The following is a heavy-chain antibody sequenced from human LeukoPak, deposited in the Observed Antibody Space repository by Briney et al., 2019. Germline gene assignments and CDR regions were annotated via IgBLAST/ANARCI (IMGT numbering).Heavy chain of an antibody. CDR1: GFTSSSYS. V-gene: IGHV3-21*01. Sequence: GSLRHSSAASGFTSSSYSMNTVRPALGKGLEWGSSIIISSSYIYYADSVKGRFTISRDNTKNSLYLQMNSLRAEDAAVYYCAKSGRRGYSYGHRFKYYFDYWGQGTLVIVSS. CDR2: IIISSSYI. CDR3: AKSGRRGYSYGHRFKYYFDY. J-gene: IGHJ4*02. D-gene: IGHD5-18*01.